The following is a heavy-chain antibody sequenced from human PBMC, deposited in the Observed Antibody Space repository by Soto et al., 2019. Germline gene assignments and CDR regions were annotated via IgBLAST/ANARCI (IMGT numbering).Heavy chain of an antibody. V-gene: IGHV1-3*01. D-gene: IGHD2-21*02. CDR2: SNAGNGNT. Sequence: QVQLVQSGAEAKKPGASVKVSCKASGYTFPSYAMPWVRQAPGQRREWMGGSNAGNGNTKYSQKFQGGGTITRGTSASTAYMGRGSLRSEDTAVYYWAGGWVVVTGPDYWGQGTLVTVSS. J-gene: IGHJ4*02. CDR3: AGGWVVVTGPDY. CDR1: GYTFPSYA.